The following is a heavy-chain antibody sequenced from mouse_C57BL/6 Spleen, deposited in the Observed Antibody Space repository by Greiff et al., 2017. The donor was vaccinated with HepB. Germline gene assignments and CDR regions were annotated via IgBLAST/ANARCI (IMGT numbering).Heavy chain of an antibody. CDR2: ISYDGSN. CDR1: GYSITSGYY. D-gene: IGHD2-3*01. V-gene: IGHV3-6*01. CDR3: ARDDGYWYFEV. Sequence: EVQLQESGPGLVKPSQSLSLTCSVTGYSITSGYYWNWIRQFPGNKLEWMGYISYDGSNNYNPSLKNRISITRDTAKNQFFLKVNSVTTEDTATYYCARDDGYWYFEVWGTGTTVTVSS. J-gene: IGHJ1*03.